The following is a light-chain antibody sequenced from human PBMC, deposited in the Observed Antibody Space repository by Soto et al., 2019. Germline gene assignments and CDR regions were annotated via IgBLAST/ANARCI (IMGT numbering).Light chain of an antibody. Sequence: QLVQTQSSSASASLGSSVKLTCTLSSGHSSYIIAWHQQQPGKAPRYLMKLEGSGSYNKGSGVPDRFSGSSSGADRYLTISNLQSEDEADYYCETWDSNTHVFGTGTKLTVL. CDR3: ETWDSNTHV. CDR2: LEGSGSY. J-gene: IGLJ1*01. V-gene: IGLV4-60*03. CDR1: SGHSSYI.